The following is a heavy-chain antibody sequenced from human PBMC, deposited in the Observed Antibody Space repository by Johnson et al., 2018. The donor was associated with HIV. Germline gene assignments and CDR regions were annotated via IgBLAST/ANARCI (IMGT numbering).Heavy chain of an antibody. J-gene: IGHJ3*02. CDR1: GFTFDDYA. CDR2: LSWDGGST. D-gene: IGHD5-18*01. Sequence: VQLVESGGVVVQPGGSLRLSCAASGFTFDDYAMHWVRQAPGEGLEWVPLLSWDGGSTYYADSVKGRFTISRDNSKNTLYLQMNSLTAEDTAVYYCAKDMGVDTAMNPWAFDIWGQGTMVTVSS. CDR3: AKDMGVDTAMNPWAFDI. V-gene: IGHV3-43D*03.